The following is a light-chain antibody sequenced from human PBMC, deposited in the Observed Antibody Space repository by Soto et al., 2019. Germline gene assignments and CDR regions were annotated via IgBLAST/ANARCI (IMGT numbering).Light chain of an antibody. CDR2: GAS. Sequence: EIALTQSPGTLSLSPGERATLSCRASQSVSSSYLAWYQQKPGQAPRLLIYGASSRATGIPDRFSGSGSGTDFTLTISRLEPEDFAVYYCQQYGSSPSITLGQGTRLEIK. CDR3: QQYGSSPSIT. V-gene: IGKV3-20*01. CDR1: QSVSSSY. J-gene: IGKJ5*01.